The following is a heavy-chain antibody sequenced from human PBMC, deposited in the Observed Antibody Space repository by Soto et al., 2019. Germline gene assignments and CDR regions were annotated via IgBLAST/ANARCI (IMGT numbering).Heavy chain of an antibody. CDR1: GFTFSSYA. Sequence: GGSLRLSCAASGFTFSSYAMSWVRQAPGKGLEWVSAISGSGGSTYYADSVKGRFTISRGNSKNTLYLQMNSLRAEDTAVYYCAKARRGSGINWFDPWGQGTLVTVSS. CDR2: ISGSGGST. D-gene: IGHD6-19*01. J-gene: IGHJ5*02. CDR3: AKARRGSGINWFDP. V-gene: IGHV3-23*01.